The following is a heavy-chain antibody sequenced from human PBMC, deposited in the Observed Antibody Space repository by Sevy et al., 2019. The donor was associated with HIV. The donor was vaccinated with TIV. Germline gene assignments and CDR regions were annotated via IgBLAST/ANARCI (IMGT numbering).Heavy chain of an antibody. J-gene: IGHJ6*02. CDR3: VRDKNAYYYGLDV. CDR2: FYTGSKT. V-gene: IGHV3-53*01. CDR1: GFPVSSSY. Sequence: GSLRLSCAVSGFPVSSSYMNWVRQAPGKGLEWVSVFYTGSKTDYADSVKGRFTMSRDNSKNTLYLQMNGLRAEDTAVYYCVRDKNAYYYGLDVWGQGTTVTVSS.